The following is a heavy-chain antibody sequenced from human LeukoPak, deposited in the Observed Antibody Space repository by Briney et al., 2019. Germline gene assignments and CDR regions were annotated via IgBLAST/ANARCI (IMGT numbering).Heavy chain of an antibody. Sequence: GRSLRLSCAASGFTFSSYAMHWVRQAPGKGLEWVAVISYDGSNKYYADSVKGRFTISRDNSKNTLYLQMNSLRAEDTAVYYCASAYYYGSGSCFDYWGQGALVTVSS. CDR2: ISYDGSNK. D-gene: IGHD3-10*01. V-gene: IGHV3-30-3*01. CDR3: ASAYYYGSGSCFDY. CDR1: GFTFSSYA. J-gene: IGHJ4*02.